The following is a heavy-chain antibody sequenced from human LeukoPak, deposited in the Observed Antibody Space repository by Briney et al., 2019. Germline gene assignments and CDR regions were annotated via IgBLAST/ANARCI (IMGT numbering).Heavy chain of an antibody. Sequence: GTSVKVSCEASGFTFTSSAVQWVRQARGQRLEWMGWIVVGTGNTNYAQKFQERVTITRDMSTSTAYMELSSLRSEDTAVYYCAASQVDTTMVIGFADRPWGQGTLVTVSS. CDR2: IVVGTGNT. J-gene: IGHJ5*02. D-gene: IGHD5-18*01. CDR3: AASQVDTTMVIGFADRP. V-gene: IGHV1-58*01. CDR1: GFTFTSSA.